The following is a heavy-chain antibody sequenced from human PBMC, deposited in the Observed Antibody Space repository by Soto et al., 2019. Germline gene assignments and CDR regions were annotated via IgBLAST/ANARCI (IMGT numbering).Heavy chain of an antibody. J-gene: IGHJ4*02. D-gene: IGHD5-18*01. V-gene: IGHV3-23*01. Sequence: PGGSLRLSCAASGFTFSSYAMGWVRQAPGKGLEWVSTIGDSGRSSYYAASVKGRFTISRDNSKNTLDLQLNSLRAEDTAVYSCAKSNTAVTMTHKTSFENWGQGSLVTVSS. CDR2: IGDSGRSS. CDR1: GFTFSSYA. CDR3: AKSNTAVTMTHKTSFEN.